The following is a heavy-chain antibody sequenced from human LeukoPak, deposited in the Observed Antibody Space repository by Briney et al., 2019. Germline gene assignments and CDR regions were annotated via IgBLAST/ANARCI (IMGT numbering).Heavy chain of an antibody. CDR1: GGSISNYY. CDR3: ARETPATTGRGYFDY. Sequence: SETLSLTCTVSGGSISNYYWSWIRQPPGKGLEWIGYIYYSGSTNYNPSLKSRVTISVDTSKTQFSLRLNSVTAADTAVYYCARETPATTGRGYFDYWGQGTLVTVSS. D-gene: IGHD3-10*01. V-gene: IGHV4-59*01. CDR2: IYYSGST. J-gene: IGHJ4*02.